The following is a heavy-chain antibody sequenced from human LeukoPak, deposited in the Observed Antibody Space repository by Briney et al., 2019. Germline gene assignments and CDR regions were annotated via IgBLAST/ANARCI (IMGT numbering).Heavy chain of an antibody. CDR1: GCTFSGYA. CDR2: ISSNGGST. V-gene: IGHV3-64D*09. CDR3: VKDHGYSSAWYVRGLDY. Sequence: GGSLRLSCSASGCTFSGYAMHWVRQAPGKGLEYVSAISSNGGSTHYADSVKGRFTISRDNSKNTLYLQMSSLRAEDTAVYYCVKDHGYSSAWYVRGLDYWGQGTLVTVSS. J-gene: IGHJ4*02. D-gene: IGHD6-19*01.